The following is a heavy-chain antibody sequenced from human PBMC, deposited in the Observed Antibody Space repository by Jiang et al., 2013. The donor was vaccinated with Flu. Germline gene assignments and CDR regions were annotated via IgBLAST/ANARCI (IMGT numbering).Heavy chain of an antibody. CDR1: GGSINKSSYY. Sequence: QLVESGPGLVKPSETLSLTCTVSGGSINKSSYYWSWIRQSPGKGLEWIASIFYTGSTFYNPSLKSRVAMSVDTSKNQLSLKLNSVTAADTAIYYCARLRGAPGPGFWGQGTLVTVSS. CDR2: IFYTGST. J-gene: IGHJ4*02. D-gene: IGHD3-16*01. V-gene: IGHV4-39*01. CDR3: ARLRGAPGPGF.